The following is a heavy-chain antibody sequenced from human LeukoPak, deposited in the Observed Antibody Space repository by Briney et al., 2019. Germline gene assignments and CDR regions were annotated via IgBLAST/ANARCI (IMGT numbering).Heavy chain of an antibody. CDR3: ARKVGATDY. Sequence: GGSLRLSCAASGFTFSDYYMSWIRQAPGQGPEWISYISNSGRTMYYADFVKGRFAISRDNAKNSVSLQMNSLRAEDTAVYYCARKVGATDYWGQGTQVTVSA. CDR1: GFTFSDYY. CDR2: ISNSGRTM. V-gene: IGHV3-11*04. J-gene: IGHJ4*02. D-gene: IGHD1-26*01.